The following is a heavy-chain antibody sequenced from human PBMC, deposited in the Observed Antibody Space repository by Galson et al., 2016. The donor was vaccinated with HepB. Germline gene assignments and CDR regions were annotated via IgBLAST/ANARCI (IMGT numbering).Heavy chain of an antibody. J-gene: IGHJ6*04. CDR2: ISRSGDST. CDR3: VQGSTAPAV. CDR1: GFTFRNYG. D-gene: IGHD2-2*01. Sequence: RLFCAASGFTFRNYGMTWVRQAPGKGLEVVSSISRSGDSTDYADSVKGRFTISRDNSKNTLSLQMNSLTADDTAIYYCVQGSTAPAVWGKGTTVTVSS. V-gene: IGHV3-23*01.